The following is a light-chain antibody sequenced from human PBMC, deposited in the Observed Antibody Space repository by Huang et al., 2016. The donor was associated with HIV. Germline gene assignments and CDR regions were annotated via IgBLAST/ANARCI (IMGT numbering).Light chain of an antibody. CDR1: QSVSSN. V-gene: IGKV3-15*01. J-gene: IGKJ3*01. CDR2: GAS. CDR3: QQYNNWPPDFT. Sequence: EIVMTQSPATLSVSPGERATLSCRASQSVSSNLAWYQQKPGQAPRLLIYGASTKATGIPARVSGRGSGTEFTLTISSLQSEDFAIYYCQQYNNWPPDFTFGPGTKVDIK.